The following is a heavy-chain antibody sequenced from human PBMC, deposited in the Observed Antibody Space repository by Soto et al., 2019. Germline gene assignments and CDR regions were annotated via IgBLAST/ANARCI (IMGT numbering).Heavy chain of an antibody. CDR3: ARVYAFWSGYHPNEYFQH. CDR1: GYTFTSYG. J-gene: IGHJ1*01. D-gene: IGHD3-3*01. Sequence: QVQLVQSGAEVKKPGASVKVSCKASGYTFTSYGISWVRQAPGQGLEWMGWISAYNGNTNYAQKLQGRVTMTTDTSTSTAYMELRSLRSDDTAVYSCARVYAFWSGYHPNEYFQHWGQGTLVTVSS. CDR2: ISAYNGNT. V-gene: IGHV1-18*04.